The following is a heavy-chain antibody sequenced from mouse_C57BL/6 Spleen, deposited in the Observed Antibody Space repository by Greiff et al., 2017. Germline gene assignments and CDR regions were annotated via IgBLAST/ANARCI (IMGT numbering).Heavy chain of an antibody. J-gene: IGHJ4*01. CDR3: AIYYSNHYYAMDY. D-gene: IGHD2-5*01. CDR2: FHPYNDDT. Sequence: VQLQQSGAELVKPGASVKMSCKASGYTFTTYPIEWMKQNHGKSLEWIGNFHPYNDDTKYNEKFKGKATLTVEKSSITVYLKLSRLTSDDSAVYYCAIYYSNHYYAMDYWGQGTSVTVSA. V-gene: IGHV1-47*01. CDR1: GYTFTTYP.